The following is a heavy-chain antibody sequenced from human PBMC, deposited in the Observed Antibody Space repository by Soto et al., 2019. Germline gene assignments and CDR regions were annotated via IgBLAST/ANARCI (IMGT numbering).Heavy chain of an antibody. CDR1: GITFTNYW. CDR2: VDSDGRGT. V-gene: IGHV3-74*01. J-gene: IGHJ5*02. CDR3: GTVLET. Sequence: EVQLVEAGVGSFQPGGTLRLSCVASGITFTNYWMHWVRQVPGKGLVWVARVDSDGRGTSYAYFVKGRLTISRDNAKNKLYAQLNSLRFEDMAIYYGGTVLETWVQGIPLSVTS. D-gene: IGHD4-4*01.